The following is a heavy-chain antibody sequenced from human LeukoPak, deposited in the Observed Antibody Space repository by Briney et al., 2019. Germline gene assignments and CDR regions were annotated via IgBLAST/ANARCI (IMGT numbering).Heavy chain of an antibody. CDR3: AKSPAGSYYSIQFDY. CDR2: ISGSGGST. J-gene: IGHJ4*02. D-gene: IGHD3-10*01. Sequence: PGGSLRLSCAASGFTLSSYAMSWVRQAPGKGLEWVSAISGSGGSTYYADSVKGRFTISRDNSKNTLYLQMNSLRAEDRAVYYCAKSPAGSYYSIQFDYWGQGTLVTVSS. CDR1: GFTLSSYA. V-gene: IGHV3-23*01.